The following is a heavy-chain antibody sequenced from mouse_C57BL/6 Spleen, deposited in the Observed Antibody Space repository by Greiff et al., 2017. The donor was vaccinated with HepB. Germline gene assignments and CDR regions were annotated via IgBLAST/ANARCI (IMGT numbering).Heavy chain of an antibody. CDR1: GYSFTSYY. CDR2: IYPGSGNT. CDR3: VYYYGSSPDY. Sequence: VQLQQSGPELVKPGASVKISCKASGYSFTSYYIHWVKQRPGQGLEWIGWIYPGSGNTKYNEKFKGKATLTADTSSSTAYMQLSSLTSEDSAVYYCVYYYGSSPDYWGQGTTLTVSS. J-gene: IGHJ2*01. D-gene: IGHD1-1*01. V-gene: IGHV1-66*01.